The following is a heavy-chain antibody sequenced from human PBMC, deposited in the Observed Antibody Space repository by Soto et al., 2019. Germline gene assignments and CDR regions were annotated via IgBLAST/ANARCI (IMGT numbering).Heavy chain of an antibody. Sequence: QVQLVQSGAEVKKPGSSVKVSCKASGGTFSSYAISWVRQAPGQGLEWMGGIIPIFGTANYAQKFQGRVTTPADESTSTAYMELSSLSSEDTAVYYCARSITGTVSYYYGMDVWGQGTTVTVSS. CDR1: GGTFSSYA. D-gene: IGHD1-20*01. V-gene: IGHV1-69*12. CDR3: ARSITGTVSYYYGMDV. J-gene: IGHJ6*02. CDR2: IIPIFGTA.